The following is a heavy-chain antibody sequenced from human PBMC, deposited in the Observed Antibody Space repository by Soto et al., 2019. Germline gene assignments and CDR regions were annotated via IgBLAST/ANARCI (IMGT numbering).Heavy chain of an antibody. V-gene: IGHV4-61*01. CDR1: GGSLSGGSYY. Sequence: SETLSLTCTVSGGSLSGGSYYWNWIRQPPGKQMEWIGYIYDSGATKYNPSLKSRVTISQDTSKNQFSLKMNSVTPSDTAVYYCARDVGPYWFDPWGQGILVTVSS. CDR3: ARDVGPYWFDP. J-gene: IGHJ5*02. D-gene: IGHD1-26*01. CDR2: IYDSGAT.